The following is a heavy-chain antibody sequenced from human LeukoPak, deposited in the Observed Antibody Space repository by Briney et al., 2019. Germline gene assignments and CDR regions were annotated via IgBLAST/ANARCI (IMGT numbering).Heavy chain of an antibody. J-gene: IGHJ4*02. CDR1: GFTFSTYN. D-gene: IGHD3-3*01. CDR2: INADSSTI. V-gene: IGHV3-48*01. CDR3: ARNYDFWSGFPIFDY. Sequence: GGSLRLSCAASGFTFSTYNMNWVRQAPGKGLESISYINADSSTIQYADSVKGRLTISRDNAKNSLYLQMNSLRAEDTAVYYCARNYDFWSGFPIFDYWGQGTLVTVSS.